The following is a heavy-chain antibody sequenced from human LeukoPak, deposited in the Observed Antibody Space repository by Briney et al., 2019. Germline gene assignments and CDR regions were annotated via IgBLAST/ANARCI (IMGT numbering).Heavy chain of an antibody. CDR1: GGSISSGDYY. Sequence: PSQTLSLACTVSGGSISSGDYYWSWIRQPPGKGLEWIGYIYYSGSTYYNPSLKSRVTISVDTSKNQFSLKLSSVTAADTAVYYCARVRLVIKDYFDYWGQGTLVTVSS. J-gene: IGHJ4*02. CDR2: IYYSGST. V-gene: IGHV4-30-4*08. CDR3: ARVRLVIKDYFDY. D-gene: IGHD3-9*01.